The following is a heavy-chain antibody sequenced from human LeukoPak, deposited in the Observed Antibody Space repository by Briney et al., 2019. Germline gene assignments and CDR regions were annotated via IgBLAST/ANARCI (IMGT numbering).Heavy chain of an antibody. Sequence: GGSLRLSCAASGFTFTNYWMRWVRQAPGKGLEWVANINQLGDKKYYVDSVNGRFTISRDNAKNSVSLQLDSLRDEDTAVYYCARDRLCVDPACYARGGGDYWGQGALIIVSS. V-gene: IGHV3-7*01. CDR2: INQLGDKK. CDR3: ARDRLCVDPACYARGGGDY. CDR1: GFTFTNYW. D-gene: IGHD3-10*02. J-gene: IGHJ4*02.